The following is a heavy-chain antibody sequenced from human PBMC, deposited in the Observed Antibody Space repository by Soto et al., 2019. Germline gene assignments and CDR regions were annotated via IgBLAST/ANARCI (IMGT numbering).Heavy chain of an antibody. CDR3: AKGQRRVVVAANYGNLLSIGTDWFDP. CDR1: GFTFDDYA. Sequence: GGSLRLSCAASGFTFDDYAMHWVRQAPGKGLEWVSGISWNSGSIGYADSVKGRFTISRDNAKNSLYLQMNSLRAEDTALYYCAKGQRRVVVAANYGNLLSIGTDWFDPWGQGTLVTVSS. J-gene: IGHJ5*02. V-gene: IGHV3-9*01. CDR2: ISWNSGSI. D-gene: IGHD2-15*01.